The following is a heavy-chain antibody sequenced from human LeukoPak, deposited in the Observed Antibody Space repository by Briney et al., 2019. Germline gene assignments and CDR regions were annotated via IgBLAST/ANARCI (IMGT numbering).Heavy chain of an antibody. Sequence: SETLSLTCTVSGGSMNSHYWSWIRQPPGKGLEWIGFTSYSEGTYYNPSLMSRITISVDRSQNQFSLKMRDVTAADTAVYFCATADWESFYFDSWGQGALVAVSS. J-gene: IGHJ4*02. V-gene: IGHV4-59*06. D-gene: IGHD1-26*01. CDR1: GGSMNSHY. CDR3: ATADWESFYFDS. CDR2: TSYSEGT.